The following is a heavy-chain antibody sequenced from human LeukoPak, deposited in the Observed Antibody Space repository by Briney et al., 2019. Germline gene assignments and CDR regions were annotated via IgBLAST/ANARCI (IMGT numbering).Heavy chain of an antibody. Sequence: GGSLRLSCAASGFTFSNYAMHWVRQAPGKGLEWVAVRSYDGSNKYYADSVKGRFTISRDNSKNTLYLQMNSLRAEDTAVYYCARDLYSYGHFDYWGQGTLVTVSS. D-gene: IGHD5-18*01. V-gene: IGHV3-30-3*01. CDR2: RSYDGSNK. CDR3: ARDLYSYGHFDY. J-gene: IGHJ4*02. CDR1: GFTFSNYA.